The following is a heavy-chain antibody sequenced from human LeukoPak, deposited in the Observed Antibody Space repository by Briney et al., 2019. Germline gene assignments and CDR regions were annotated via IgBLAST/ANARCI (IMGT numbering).Heavy chain of an antibody. CDR2: IWYDGSNK. Sequence: GRSLRLSCAASGFTFSSYGMHWVRQAPGEGLEWVAVIWYDGSNKYYADSVKGRFTISRDNSKNTLYLQMNSLRAEDTAVYYCARDGDGSGLYYFDYWGQGTLVTVSS. J-gene: IGHJ4*02. CDR1: GFTFSSYG. D-gene: IGHD3-10*01. CDR3: ARDGDGSGLYYFDY. V-gene: IGHV3-33*01.